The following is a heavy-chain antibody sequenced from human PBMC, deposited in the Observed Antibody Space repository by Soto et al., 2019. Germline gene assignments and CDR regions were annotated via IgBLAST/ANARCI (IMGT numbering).Heavy chain of an antibody. CDR1: VFNFGNFG. V-gene: IGHV3-33*01. Sequence: GGSLRLSCLASVFNFGNFGMHWVRQAPGKGLEWVTVISNDENIKQDSVRGRFAIARDNSKNTLYLQLTSLRAEDTAIYYCARGVRGVLDYCGQGMLVTVSS. J-gene: IGHJ4*02. CDR3: ARGVRGVLDY. D-gene: IGHD3-10*01. CDR2: ISNDENIK.